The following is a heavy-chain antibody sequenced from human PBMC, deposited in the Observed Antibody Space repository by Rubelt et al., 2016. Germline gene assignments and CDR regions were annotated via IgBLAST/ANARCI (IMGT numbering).Heavy chain of an antibody. J-gene: IGHJ2*01. V-gene: IGHV1-3*01. CDR3: AISTYYYDSSGYYPYWYFDL. CDR2: INAGNGNT. Sequence: QVQLVQSGAEVKKPGASVKVSCKASGYTFTSYAMHWVRQAPGQRLEWMGWINAGNGNTKYSQKFQGRVTITRDTSASTAYMELSSLRSEDTAVYYCAISTYYYDSSGYYPYWYFDLWGHGTLVTVSS. CDR1: GYTFTSYA. D-gene: IGHD3-22*01.